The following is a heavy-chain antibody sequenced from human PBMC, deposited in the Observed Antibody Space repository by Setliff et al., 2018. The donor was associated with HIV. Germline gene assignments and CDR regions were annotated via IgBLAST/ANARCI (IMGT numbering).Heavy chain of an antibody. J-gene: IGHJ4*02. CDR3: ARRGNLLEGRQLDS. CDR2: ISTSGGAA. D-gene: IGHD1-1*01. Sequence: GGSLRLSCAASGLTFSNHVMNWVRQAPGKGLEWVSAISTSGGAADYADSVKGRFTISRDNSRYTLYLQMNSLRAEDTALYFCARRGNLLEGRQLDSWGQGTLVTVSS. V-gene: IGHV3-23*01. CDR1: GLTFSNHV.